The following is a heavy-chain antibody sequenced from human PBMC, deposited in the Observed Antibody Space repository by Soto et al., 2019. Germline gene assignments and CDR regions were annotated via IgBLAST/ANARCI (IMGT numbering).Heavy chain of an antibody. D-gene: IGHD3-16*01. Sequence: PSETLSLTCTVSGGSVSSGGYYWSWIRQPPGKGLEWIGYMYFTGSTNYNPSLKSRVTISVDTSNNQFSLKLRSVTAADTAVYSCVRDTNVRYYDAPYWGQGTLVTVSS. V-gene: IGHV4-61*08. CDR2: MYFTGST. CDR3: VRDTNVRYYDAPY. CDR1: GGSVSSGGYY. J-gene: IGHJ4*02.